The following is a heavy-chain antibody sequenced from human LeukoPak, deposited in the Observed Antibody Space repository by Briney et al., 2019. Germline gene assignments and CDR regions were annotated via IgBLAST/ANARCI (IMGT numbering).Heavy chain of an antibody. D-gene: IGHD1-26*01. CDR3: ARAPSGSYYDY. Sequence: SETLSLTCTVSGGSISSSSYYWGWIRQPPGKGLEWIGSIYYSGSTNYNPSLKSRVTISVDTSKNQFSLKLSSVTAADTAVYYCARAPSGSYYDYWGQGTLVTVSS. V-gene: IGHV4-39*07. J-gene: IGHJ4*02. CDR1: GGSISSSSYY. CDR2: IYYSGST.